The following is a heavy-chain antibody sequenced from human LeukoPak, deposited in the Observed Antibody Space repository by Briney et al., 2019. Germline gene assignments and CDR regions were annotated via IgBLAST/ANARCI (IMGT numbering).Heavy chain of an antibody. V-gene: IGHV3-33*06. J-gene: IGHJ4*02. CDR1: GFTLNSYG. Sequence: GRSLRLPCAASGFTLNSYGMHWVRQAPGKGLEWVAVIWYDGSKKYYADSVKGRFTISRDNSKNTLDLQMNSLRAEDTAVYYCAKVSCGGDCYVHYFDYWGQGTLVTVSS. CDR3: AKVSCGGDCYVHYFDY. CDR2: IWYDGSKK. D-gene: IGHD2-21*02.